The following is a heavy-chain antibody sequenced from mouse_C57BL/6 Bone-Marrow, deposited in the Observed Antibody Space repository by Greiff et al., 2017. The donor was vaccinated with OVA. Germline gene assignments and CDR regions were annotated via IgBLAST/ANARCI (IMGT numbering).Heavy chain of an antibody. J-gene: IGHJ1*03. CDR2: IDPSDSYT. Sequence: VQLQQPGAELVMPGASVKLSCKASGYTFTSYWMHWVKQRPGQGLEWIGEIDPSDSYTNYNQKFKGKSTLTVDKSSSTAYMQLSSLTSEDSAVYYCARRGAPVPWYFDVWGTGTTVTVSS. CDR3: ARRGAPVPWYFDV. V-gene: IGHV1-69*01. CDR1: GYTFTSYW.